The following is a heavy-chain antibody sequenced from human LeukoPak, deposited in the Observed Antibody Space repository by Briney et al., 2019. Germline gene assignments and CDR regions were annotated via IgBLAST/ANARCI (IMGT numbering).Heavy chain of an antibody. J-gene: IGHJ4*02. CDR1: GLTFSNYA. V-gene: IGHV3-23*01. D-gene: IGHD4-17*01. Sequence: TGGSLRLSCAASGLTFSNYAMNWVRQASGRGLEWVSGITDSGRKTYYADSVKGRFSISRDNSKNTVYLQMSDLRAEDTAVYYCAKITKATTPNDWGQGTLVTVSS. CDR3: AKITKATTPND. CDR2: ITDSGRKT.